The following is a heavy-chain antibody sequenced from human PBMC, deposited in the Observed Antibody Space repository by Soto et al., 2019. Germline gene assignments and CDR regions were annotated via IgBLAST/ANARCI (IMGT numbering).Heavy chain of an antibody. V-gene: IGHV3-23*01. Sequence: EVQLLESGGGLVQPGGSLRLFCAASGFTFSNYAMTWVRQAPGKGLEWVSTITSGGDTYFGDTVKGRFSISRDISKSTLYLQMDSLRAEDTAVYYCAKTDKFNSQSSGWANRCDSWGKGTLVTVSS. D-gene: IGHD6-19*01. CDR1: GFTFSNYA. CDR2: ITSGGDT. CDR3: AKTDKFNSQSSGWANRCDS. J-gene: IGHJ4*02.